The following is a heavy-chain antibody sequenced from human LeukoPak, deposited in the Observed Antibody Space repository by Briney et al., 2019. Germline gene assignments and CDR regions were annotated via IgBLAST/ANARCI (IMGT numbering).Heavy chain of an antibody. J-gene: IGHJ4*02. CDR2: IWYDGSNK. D-gene: IGHD2-2*01. CDR1: GLTFSSYG. Sequence: PGRSLRLSCAASGLTFSSYGMHWVRQAPGKGLEWVAVIWYDGSNKYYADSVKGRFTISRDNSKNTLYLQMNSLRAEDTAVYYCARETAGGYAFDYWGQGALVTVSS. CDR3: ARETAGGYAFDY. V-gene: IGHV3-33*01.